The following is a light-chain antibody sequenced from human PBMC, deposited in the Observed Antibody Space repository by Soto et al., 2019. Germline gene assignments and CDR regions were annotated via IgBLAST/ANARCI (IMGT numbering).Light chain of an antibody. CDR3: QQYATSPLA. V-gene: IGKV3-20*01. Sequence: ENVLTQSPGTLSLSPGEGATLSCRASQNVARNYLAWFQQRPGQAPRLLIYDASTRATGIPDRFSGSGSGTDFTLTISRLEPEDFAVYFCQQYATSPLAFGGGTKVDIK. J-gene: IGKJ4*01. CDR1: QNVARNY. CDR2: DAS.